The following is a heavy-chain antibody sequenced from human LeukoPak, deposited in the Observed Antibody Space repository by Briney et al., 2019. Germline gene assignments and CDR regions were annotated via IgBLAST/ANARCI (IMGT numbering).Heavy chain of an antibody. CDR2: IHSGGST. CDR1: GFTVSSNH. J-gene: IGHJ4*02. CDR3: ARGYGSGSLFLDY. Sequence: GGSLRLSCAASGFTVSSNHMSWVRQAPGKGLEWVSVIHSGGSTYYADSVKGRFTISRDNSKNTLYLQMNSLRAEDTAVYYCARGYGSGSLFLDYWGQGTLVTVSS. V-gene: IGHV3-53*01. D-gene: IGHD3-10*01.